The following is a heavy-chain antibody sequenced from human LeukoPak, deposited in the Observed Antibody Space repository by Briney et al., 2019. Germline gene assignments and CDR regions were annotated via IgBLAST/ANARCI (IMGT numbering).Heavy chain of an antibody. D-gene: IGHD3-10*01. CDR1: GYSISSGYY. CDR3: ARHRIYGSGSYFYYATEL. CDR2: IYHRGST. V-gene: IGHV4-38-2*02. J-gene: IGHJ6*04. Sequence: SETLSLTCTVAGYSISSGYYWGWIRQPPGKGLGWGGSIYHRGSTYYNPSLKSRVTISVDTSKNHFSLQLRSVTAADTAVYYCARHRIYGSGSYFYYATELWGKGTPVNV.